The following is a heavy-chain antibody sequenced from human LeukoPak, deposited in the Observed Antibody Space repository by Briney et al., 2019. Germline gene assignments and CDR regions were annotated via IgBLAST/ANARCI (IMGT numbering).Heavy chain of an antibody. V-gene: IGHV4-59*01. Sequence: SETLSLTCTVSGGSITSYYWDWIRQPPGKGLEWIGYIYYSRSTDYNPSLKSRVTISVDTSKNQFSLKLTSVTAADTAVYYCARRYRSVQVDWFDPWGQGTLVTVSS. J-gene: IGHJ5*02. CDR3: ARRYRSVQVDWFDP. D-gene: IGHD6-19*01. CDR1: GGSITSYY. CDR2: IYYSRST.